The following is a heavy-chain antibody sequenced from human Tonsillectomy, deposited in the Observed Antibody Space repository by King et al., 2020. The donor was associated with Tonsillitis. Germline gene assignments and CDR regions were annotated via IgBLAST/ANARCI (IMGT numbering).Heavy chain of an antibody. CDR2: IYYRGST. CDR1: GGSISRSSHY. Sequence: LQLQESGPGLVKPSETLSLTCTVSGGSISRSSHYWGWIRQPPGKGLEWIGSIYYRGSTYYNPSLKSQVTISVDTSKNQFSLKLSSVTAADTAVYYCARRPPGDPIFEYWGQGTLVTVSS. J-gene: IGHJ4*02. V-gene: IGHV4-39*07. CDR3: ARRPPGDPIFEY. D-gene: IGHD4-17*01.